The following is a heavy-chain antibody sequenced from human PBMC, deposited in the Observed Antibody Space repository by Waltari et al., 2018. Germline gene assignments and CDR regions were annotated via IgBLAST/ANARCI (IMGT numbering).Heavy chain of an antibody. CDR1: GFSINTGYY. V-gene: IGHV4-38-2*02. D-gene: IGHD1-26*01. CDR2: LLHSGST. Sequence: QVQLQESGPGLVQPSETLFLTCTVSGFSINTGYYWGWIRQPPGKGPEWIGSLLHSGSTYYNPSTSLKSRAIISVDTSKNQFSLMLSSVTVADTAVYYCARIGGSSDWFDPWGQGTLVSVSS. J-gene: IGHJ5*02. CDR3: ARIGGSSDWFDP.